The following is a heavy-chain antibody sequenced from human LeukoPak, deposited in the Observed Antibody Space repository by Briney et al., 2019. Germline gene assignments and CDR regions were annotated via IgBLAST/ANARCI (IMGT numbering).Heavy chain of an antibody. J-gene: IGHJ4*02. V-gene: IGHV4-39*07. D-gene: IGHD6-19*01. CDR1: GGSISSYY. CDR3: ARDPVAVAGVDY. Sequence: SETLSLTCTVSGGSISSYYWSWIRQPPGKALEWIGSIYYSGSTYYNPSLKSRVTISVDTSKNQFSLKLSSVTAADTAVYYCARDPVAVAGVDYWGQGTLVTVSS. CDR2: IYYSGST.